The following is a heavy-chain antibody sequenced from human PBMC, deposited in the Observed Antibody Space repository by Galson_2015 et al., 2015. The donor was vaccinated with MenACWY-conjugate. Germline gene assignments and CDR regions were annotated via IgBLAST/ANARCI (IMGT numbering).Heavy chain of an antibody. D-gene: IGHD4-17*01. CDR2: ISSSSSYI. CDR3: AREVGDYGDYVSSDWYFDL. CDR1: GFTFSSYS. Sequence: SLRLSCAASGFTFSSYSMNWVRQAPGKGLEWVSSISSSSSYIYYADSVKGRFTISRDNAKNSLYLQTNSLRAEDTAVYYCAREVGDYGDYVSSDWYFDLWGRGTLVTVSS. J-gene: IGHJ2*01. V-gene: IGHV3-21*01.